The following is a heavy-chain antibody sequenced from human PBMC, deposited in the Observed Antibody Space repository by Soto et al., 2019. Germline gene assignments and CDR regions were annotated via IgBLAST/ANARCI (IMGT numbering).Heavy chain of an antibody. CDR2: ISAYNGNT. D-gene: IGHD4-17*01. V-gene: IGHV1-18*01. Sequence: GASVKVSCKASGYTFTSYGISWVRQAPGQGLEWMGWISAYNGNTNYAQKLQGRVTMTTDTSTSTAYMELRSLRSEDTAVYYCARLSATVTTLNDYYYGMDVWGHGTPLTVSS. CDR3: ARLSATVTTLNDYYYGMDV. J-gene: IGHJ6*02. CDR1: GYTFTSYG.